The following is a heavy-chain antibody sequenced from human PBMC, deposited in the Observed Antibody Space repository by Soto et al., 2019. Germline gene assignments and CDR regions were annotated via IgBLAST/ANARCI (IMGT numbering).Heavy chain of an antibody. V-gene: IGHV1-18*04. D-gene: IGHD6-13*01. CDR3: ARTPLELAPYSHGMDV. CDR1: GYTFTSYG. CDR2: INANSGGT. J-gene: IGHJ6*02. Sequence: GASVKVCCKASGYTFTSYGISWVRQAPGQGLEWMGWINANSGGTNYAQKLQGRVTMTRDTSISTAYMELSRLRSDATAVYYCARTPLELAPYSHGMDVWGQGTTVTVSS.